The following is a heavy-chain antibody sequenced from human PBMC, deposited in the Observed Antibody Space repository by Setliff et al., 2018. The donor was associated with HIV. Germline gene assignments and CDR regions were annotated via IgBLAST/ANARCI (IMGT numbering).Heavy chain of an antibody. V-gene: IGHV4-38-2*02. CDR3: ARSITMVRGSVMTGGAFDV. D-gene: IGHD3-10*01. J-gene: IGHJ3*01. Sequence: SETLSLTCIVSGYFINSGYYWGWVRQPPGKGLEWIGSVYHSGSTYYKPSLKSRLTISVDTSKNKLSLKLTSVTAADTAKYYCARSITMVRGSVMTGGAFDVWGQGAKVTVSS. CDR2: VYHSGST. CDR1: GYFINSGYY.